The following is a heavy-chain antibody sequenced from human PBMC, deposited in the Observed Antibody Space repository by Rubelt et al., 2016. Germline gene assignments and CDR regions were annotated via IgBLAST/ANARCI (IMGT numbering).Heavy chain of an antibody. V-gene: IGHV3-53*01. CDR1: GFTVSVNY. Sequence: EVQLVESGGGLIQPGGSLRISCAVSGFTVSVNYMSWVRQAPGKGLGWVSGISGSGGSPYYENPVKGRVTNARDNSKSTIYLQMGSLRAEDTAVYVCARANTFYFDGSGHALDSWGQGTLVTVSS. D-gene: IGHD3-22*01. CDR2: ISGSGGSP. CDR3: ARANTFYFDGSGHALDS. J-gene: IGHJ4*02.